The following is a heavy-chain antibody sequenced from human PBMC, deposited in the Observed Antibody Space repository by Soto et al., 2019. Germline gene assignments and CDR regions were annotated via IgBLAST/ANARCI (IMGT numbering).Heavy chain of an antibody. CDR1: GFTFSSYW. D-gene: IGHD3-9*01. CDR3: ARISDDYDILTGYLRTYYYYGMDV. CDR2: IKQDGSEK. V-gene: IGHV3-7*01. Sequence: GGSLRLSCGASGFTFSSYWMSWVRQAPGKGLEWVANIKQDGSEKYYVDSVKGRFTISRDNAKNSLYLQMNSLRAEDTAVYYCARISDDYDILTGYLRTYYYYGMDVWGQGTTVTVSS. J-gene: IGHJ6*02.